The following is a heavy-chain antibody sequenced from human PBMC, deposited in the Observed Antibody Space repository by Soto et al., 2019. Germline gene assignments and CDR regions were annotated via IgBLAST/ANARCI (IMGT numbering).Heavy chain of an antibody. CDR3: GRTSGGDV. Sequence: QVHLVESGGGLVKPGGSLRLSCAASGFTFSDYYMSWMRQAPGKGLEMVSYISSTSSAKYYTDSVKGRSTIARDNTTNSLSLQKNSLRAEDPAVYYCGRTSGGDVWGQGTTVTVSS. CDR2: ISSTSSAK. CDR1: GFTFSDYY. V-gene: IGHV3-11*01. J-gene: IGHJ6*02.